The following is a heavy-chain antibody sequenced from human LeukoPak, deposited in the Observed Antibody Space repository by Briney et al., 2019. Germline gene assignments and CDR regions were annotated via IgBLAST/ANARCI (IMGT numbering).Heavy chain of an antibody. CDR2: INHSRST. V-gene: IGHV4-39*07. J-gene: IGHJ4*02. Sequence: SETLSLTCTVSGGSISSGDYYWSWIRQPPGKGREWIGEINHSRSTNYNPSLKSRVSIPVDTSKKQFFLNLSSVTAADTAVYYCAKTYYDFWSAYYGDYWDQGTLATVSS. D-gene: IGHD3-3*01. CDR3: AKTYYDFWSAYYGDY. CDR1: GGSISSGDYY.